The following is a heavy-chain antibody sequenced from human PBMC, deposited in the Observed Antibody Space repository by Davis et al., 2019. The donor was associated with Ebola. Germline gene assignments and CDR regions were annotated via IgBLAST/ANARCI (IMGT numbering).Heavy chain of an antibody. CDR1: GYTFTSYA. CDR2: INAANGNT. V-gene: IGHV1-3*01. CDR3: ARGGTTVTTLLGY. J-gene: IGHJ4*02. Sequence: ASVKVSCKASGYTFTSYAMHWVRQAPGQRLEWMGWINAANGNTKYSQKFQGRVTITRDTSASTAYMELSSLRSEDTAVYYCARGGTTVTTLLGYWGQGTLVTVSS. D-gene: IGHD4-17*01.